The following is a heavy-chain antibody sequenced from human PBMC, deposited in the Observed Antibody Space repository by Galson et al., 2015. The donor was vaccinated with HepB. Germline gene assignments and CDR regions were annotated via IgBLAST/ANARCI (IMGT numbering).Heavy chain of an antibody. J-gene: IGHJ4*02. CDR1: GYTFSRYY. V-gene: IGHV1-46*03. CDR2: INPTGGST. Sequence: SVKVSCKAFGYTFSRYYMHWMRQAPGQGLEWMGTINPTGGSTSYAQKFQGRVTMTRDTSTSTVYMELSSLRSEDTAVYFCARLYCSVGTCYFDYWGQGTLVTVSS. D-gene: IGHD2-15*01. CDR3: ARLYCSVGTCYFDY.